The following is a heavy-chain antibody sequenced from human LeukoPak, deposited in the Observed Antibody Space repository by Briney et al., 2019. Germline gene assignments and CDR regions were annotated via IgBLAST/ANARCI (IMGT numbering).Heavy chain of an antibody. CDR1: GGSISSGGYY. V-gene: IGHV4-30-2*01. CDR2: IIHSGGT. Sequence: PSQTLSLTCTVSGGSISSGGYYWSWIRQPPGKGLDWIGEIIHSGGTNYNPSLKSRVTISVDTSKNQFSLNLNSINAADTAVYYCARGLGGSYYFDHWGQGTLVTVSS. J-gene: IGHJ4*02. CDR3: ARGLGGSYYFDH. D-gene: IGHD1-26*01.